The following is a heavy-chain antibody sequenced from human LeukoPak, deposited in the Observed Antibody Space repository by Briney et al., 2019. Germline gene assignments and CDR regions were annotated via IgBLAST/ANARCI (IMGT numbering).Heavy chain of an antibody. V-gene: IGHV4-30-2*01. J-gene: IGHJ5*02. CDR1: GDSISSGAYP. Sequence: PSQTLSLTCVVSGDSISSGAYPWSWLRQPPGKGLEWIGYIFHTGSTFYNPSLKSRVTISVDNSKNQFSLRLSSVTAADTAVYYCAREFWFANAPGSWLDPWGQGTLVTVSS. CDR3: AREFWFANAPGSWLDP. D-gene: IGHD3-10*01. CDR2: IFHTGST.